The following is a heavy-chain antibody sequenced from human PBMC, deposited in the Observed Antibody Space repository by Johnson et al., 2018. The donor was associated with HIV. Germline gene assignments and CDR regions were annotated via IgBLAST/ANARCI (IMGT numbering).Heavy chain of an antibody. V-gene: IGHV3-11*04. Sequence: QMMLVESGGVVVQPGGSLRFSCAASGFTFSDYYMSWIRQAPGKGLEWVSYISSSGSTIYYADSVKGRFTISRDNAKNSLYLQMNSLRAEDTAVYYCARDRGYSGGYFGAFDIWGQGTMVTVSS. J-gene: IGHJ3*02. CDR1: GFTFSDYY. D-gene: IGHD1-26*01. CDR3: ARDRGYSGGYFGAFDI. CDR2: ISSSGSTI.